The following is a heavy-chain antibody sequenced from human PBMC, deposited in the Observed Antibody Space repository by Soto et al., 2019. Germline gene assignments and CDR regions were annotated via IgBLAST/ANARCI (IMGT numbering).Heavy chain of an antibody. CDR3: AGPGYSSQDY. V-gene: IGHV3-23*01. J-gene: IGHJ4*02. CDR2: ISGSGDDT. CDR1: AFTFSSFA. D-gene: IGHD5-18*01. Sequence: GGSLRLSCAASAFTFSSFALSWVRQAPGKGLEWVSAISGSGDDTDYAYSANGLISISRDNSKNTLYLQMNSLRAEDTAVYYCAGPGYSSQDYWGQGALVAVSS.